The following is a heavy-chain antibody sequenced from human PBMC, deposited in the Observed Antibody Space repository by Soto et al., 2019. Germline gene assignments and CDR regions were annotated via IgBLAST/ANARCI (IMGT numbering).Heavy chain of an antibody. D-gene: IGHD4-17*01. Sequence: GGSLRLSCAASGFTFSSYWMSWVRQAPGKGLEWVANIKQDGSEKYYVDSVKGRFTISRDNAKNSLYLQMNSLRAEDTAVYYCARGGGTTVISYYMDVWGKGTTVTSP. CDR1: GFTFSSYW. CDR3: ARGGGTTVISYYMDV. V-gene: IGHV3-7*01. J-gene: IGHJ6*03. CDR2: IKQDGSEK.